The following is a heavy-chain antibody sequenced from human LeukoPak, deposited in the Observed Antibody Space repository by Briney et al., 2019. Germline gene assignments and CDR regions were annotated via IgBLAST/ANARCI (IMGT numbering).Heavy chain of an antibody. V-gene: IGHV3-7*01. CDR1: GFTLSSYW. CDR2: IRQDGSEK. CDR3: ARVPKRGSFWDY. D-gene: IGHD1-26*01. J-gene: IGHJ4*02. Sequence: AGGSLRLSCAASGFTLSSYWMSWVRQAPGKGLEWVANIRQDGSEKYYVDSVKGRFTISRDNAKNSLYLQMNSLRAEDTGVYYCARVPKRGSFWDYWGQGTLVTVSS.